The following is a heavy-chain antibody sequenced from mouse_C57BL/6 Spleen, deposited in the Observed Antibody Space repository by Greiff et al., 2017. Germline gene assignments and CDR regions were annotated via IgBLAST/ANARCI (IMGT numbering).Heavy chain of an antibody. J-gene: IGHJ3*01. CDR1: GYSITSGYY. D-gene: IGHD2-5*01. CDR3: AILYYSNSPY. V-gene: IGHV3-6*01. Sequence: VQLKQSGPGLVKPSQSLSLTCSVTGYSITSGYYWNWIRQFPGNKLEWMGYISYDGSNNYNPSLKNRISITRDTSKNQFFLKLNSVTTEDTATYYCAILYYSNSPYWGQGTLVTVSA. CDR2: ISYDGSN.